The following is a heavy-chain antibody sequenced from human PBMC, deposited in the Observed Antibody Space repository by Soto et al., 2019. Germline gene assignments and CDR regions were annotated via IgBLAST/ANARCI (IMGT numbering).Heavy chain of an antibody. D-gene: IGHD2-21*02. CDR2: IIPIFGTA. V-gene: IGHV1-69*12. CDR1: GGTFSSHA. Sequence: QAQLVQFGAEVKKPGSSVKDACKASGGTFSSHAISWVRHAPGQGLEWMGGIIPIFGTANYAQKFQGRVTITADESTSTAYMELSSLRSEDTAVYYCARARYCGGDCHPYYFDYWGQGTLVTVSS. J-gene: IGHJ4*02. CDR3: ARARYCGGDCHPYYFDY.